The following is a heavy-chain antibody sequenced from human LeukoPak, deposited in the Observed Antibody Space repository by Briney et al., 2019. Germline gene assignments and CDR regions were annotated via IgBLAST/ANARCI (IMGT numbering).Heavy chain of an antibody. D-gene: IGHD6-13*01. CDR2: ISYSGST. J-gene: IGHJ4*02. CDR3: ARFVKAAGIWYFDY. CDR1: GGSITTNNYY. V-gene: IGHV4-39*01. Sequence: KPSETLSLTCTVSGGSITTNNYYWGWIRQPPGKGLEWIGMISYSGSTYYNPSLKSRVTISRETSKNQFSLKVRSVTAADTAVYYCARFVKAAGIWYFDYWGQGTLVTVSS.